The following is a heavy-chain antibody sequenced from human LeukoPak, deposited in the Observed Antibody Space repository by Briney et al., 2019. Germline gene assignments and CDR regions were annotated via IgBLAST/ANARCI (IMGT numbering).Heavy chain of an antibody. V-gene: IGHV4-39*01. Sequence: SETLSLTCIVSGGSISSSSSYWGWIRQPPGKGLEWIGNIHYSGSTYYNPSLKSRVTIFVDTSKNQFSLRLSSVTAADTAVYFCATSGSYYRAPDYWGQGTLVTVSS. CDR2: IHYSGST. CDR3: ATSGSYYRAPDY. J-gene: IGHJ4*02. D-gene: IGHD3-10*01. CDR1: GGSISSSSSY.